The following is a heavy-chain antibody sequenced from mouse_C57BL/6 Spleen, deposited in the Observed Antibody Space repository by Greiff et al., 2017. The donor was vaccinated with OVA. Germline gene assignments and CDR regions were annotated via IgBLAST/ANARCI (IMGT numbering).Heavy chain of an antibody. CDR1: GFNIKDDY. D-gene: IGHD1-1*01. CDR3: TTYIPYYYGSSLFDY. CDR2: IDPENGDT. V-gene: IGHV14-4*01. Sequence: EVQLQQSGAELVRPGASVKLSCTASGFNIKDDYMHWVKQRPEQGLEWIGWIDPENGDTEYASKFQGKATITADTSSNTAYLQLSSLTSEDTAVYYCTTYIPYYYGSSLFDYWGQGTTLTVSS. J-gene: IGHJ2*01.